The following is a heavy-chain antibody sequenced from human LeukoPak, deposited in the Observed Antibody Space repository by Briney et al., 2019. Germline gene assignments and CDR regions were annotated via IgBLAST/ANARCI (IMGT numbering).Heavy chain of an antibody. V-gene: IGHV3-21*01. CDR1: GFTFSSYA. Sequence: PGGSLRLSCAASGFTFSSYAMSWVRQAPGKGLEWVSSISSSSSYIYYADSVKGRFTISRDNAKNSLYLQMNSLRAEDTAVYYCARDQNGAFDIWGQGTMVTVSS. J-gene: IGHJ3*02. CDR2: ISSSSSYI. CDR3: ARDQNGAFDI.